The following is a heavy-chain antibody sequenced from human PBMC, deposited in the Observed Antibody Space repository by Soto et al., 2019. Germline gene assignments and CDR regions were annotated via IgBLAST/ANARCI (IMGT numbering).Heavy chain of an antibody. J-gene: IGHJ4*02. CDR2: IYYSGST. V-gene: IGHV4-39*01. Sequence: QLQLQESGPGLVKPSETLSLTCTVSGGSISSSSYYWGWIRQPPGKGLEWIGSIYYSGSTYYNPSLKSRVTISVDTSKNQFSLKLSSVTAADTAVYYSASMARTGDRADYWGQGTLVTVSS. CDR1: GGSISSSSYY. CDR3: ASMARTGDRADY. D-gene: IGHD7-27*01.